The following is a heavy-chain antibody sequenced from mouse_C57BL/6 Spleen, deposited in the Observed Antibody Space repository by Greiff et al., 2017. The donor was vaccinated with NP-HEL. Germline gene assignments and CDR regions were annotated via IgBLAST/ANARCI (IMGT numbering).Heavy chain of an antibody. V-gene: IGHV1-18*01. CDR1: GYTFTDYN. D-gene: IGHD2-3*01. J-gene: IGHJ2*01. CDR3: ARAGWLLETYYFDY. CDR2: INPNNGGT. Sequence: EVQLQQSGPELVKPGASVKIPCKASGYTFTDYNMDWVKQSHGKSLEWIGDINPNNGGTIYNQKFKGKATLTVDKSSSTAYMELRSLTSEDTAVYYCARAGWLLETYYFDYWGQGTTLTVSS.